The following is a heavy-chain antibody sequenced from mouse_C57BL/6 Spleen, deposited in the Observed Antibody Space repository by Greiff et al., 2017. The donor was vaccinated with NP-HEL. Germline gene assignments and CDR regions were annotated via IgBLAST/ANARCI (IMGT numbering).Heavy chain of an antibody. CDR3: ARVGSSYYWYFDG. Sequence: DVQLVESGGGLVQPGGSLKLSCAASGFTFSDYGMHWVRQAPEKGLEWVAYISSGSSTIYYADTVKGRFTISRDNAKNTLFLQMTSLRSDDTAMYYCARVGSSYYWYFDGWGTGTTVTVAS. D-gene: IGHD1-1*01. J-gene: IGHJ1*03. V-gene: IGHV5-17*01. CDR1: GFTFSDYG. CDR2: ISSGSSTI.